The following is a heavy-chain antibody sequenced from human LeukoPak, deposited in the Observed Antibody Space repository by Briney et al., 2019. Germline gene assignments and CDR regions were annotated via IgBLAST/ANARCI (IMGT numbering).Heavy chain of an antibody. D-gene: IGHD3-3*01. CDR3: ARGGNELRFLEWRSLNWFDL. CDR2: MNPNSGNT. CDR1: GYTFTSYD. Sequence: ASVKVSCKASGYTFTSYDINWVRQATGQGLEWMGWMNPNSGNTGYAQKFQGRVTITRNTSISTAYMELSSLRSEDTAVYYCARGGNELRFLEWRSLNWFDLWGQGTLVTVS. V-gene: IGHV1-8*03. J-gene: IGHJ5*02.